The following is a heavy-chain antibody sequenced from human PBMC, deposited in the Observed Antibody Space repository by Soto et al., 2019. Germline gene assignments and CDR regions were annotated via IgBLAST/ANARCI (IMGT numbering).Heavy chain of an antibody. CDR2: INSDGSSI. CDR3: TRGASGYGNFDY. D-gene: IGHD5-12*01. V-gene: IGHV3-74*01. CDR1: GFSFCTW. Sequence: EVQLVESGGGVVQPGGSLRLSCAASGFSFCTWMHWVRQAPGKGLVWLSRINSDGSSITYADSVKGRFIVSRDNAKNTLYLQINSLTAEDTAVYYCTRGASGYGNFDYWGQGVLLTVSS. J-gene: IGHJ4*02.